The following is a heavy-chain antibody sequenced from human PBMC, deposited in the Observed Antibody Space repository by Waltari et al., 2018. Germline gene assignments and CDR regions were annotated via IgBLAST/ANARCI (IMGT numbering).Heavy chain of an antibody. V-gene: IGHV3-33*01. Sequence: QVQLVESGGGVVQPGRSLRLSCAASGFTFSRFGMHWVRQAPGKGLGWEAVRWHDGSNDYYVDSVKGRFTISRDKSKNTLYLQMNSLRAEDSAVYYCASQSTTLFDYWGQGTLVTVSS. CDR2: RWHDGSND. D-gene: IGHD2-15*01. CDR1: GFTFSRFG. CDR3: ASQSTTLFDY. J-gene: IGHJ4*02.